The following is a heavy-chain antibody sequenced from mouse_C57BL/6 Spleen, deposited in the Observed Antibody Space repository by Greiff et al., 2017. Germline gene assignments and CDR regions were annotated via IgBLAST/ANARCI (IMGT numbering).Heavy chain of an antibody. D-gene: IGHD4-1*01. CDR3: ARHETGTWFAY. J-gene: IGHJ3*01. CDR2: FYPGRGSI. V-gene: IGHV1-62-2*01. CDR1: GYTFTEYT. Sequence: VQLQQSGAELVKPGASVKLSCKASGYTFTEYTIHWVKPRSGPGLELIGWFYPGRGSIKYNEKFKGKATLTADKSSSTVYMELSRLTAEDSAVYFYARHETGTWFAYWGQGTLGTVSA.